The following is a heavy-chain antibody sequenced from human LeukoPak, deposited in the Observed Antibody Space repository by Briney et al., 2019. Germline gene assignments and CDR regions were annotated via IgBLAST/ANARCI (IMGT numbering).Heavy chain of an antibody. Sequence: GGSLRLSCAASGFTFSSFWMSWVRQAPGKGLEWVSYISSSGSTIYHADSVKGRFTISRDNAKNPLYLQMNSLRAEDTAVYYCARVTTEIAAAGYWGQGTLVTVSS. J-gene: IGHJ4*02. V-gene: IGHV3-48*04. CDR1: GFTFSSFW. CDR3: ARVTTEIAAAGY. D-gene: IGHD6-13*01. CDR2: ISSSGSTI.